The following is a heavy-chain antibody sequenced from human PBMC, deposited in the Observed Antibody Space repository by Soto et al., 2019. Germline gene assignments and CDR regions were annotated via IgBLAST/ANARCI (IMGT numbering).Heavy chain of an antibody. J-gene: IGHJ4*02. CDR3: ARDVGDIVATTPDY. D-gene: IGHD5-12*01. CDR1: GFTFSSYA. V-gene: IGHV3-30-3*01. Sequence: QVQLGESGGGVVQPGRSLRLSCAASGFTFSSYAMHWVRQAPGKGLEWVAVISYDGSNKYYADSVKGRFTISRDNSKNTLYLQMNSLRAEDTAVYYCARDVGDIVATTPDYWGQGTLVTVSS. CDR2: ISYDGSNK.